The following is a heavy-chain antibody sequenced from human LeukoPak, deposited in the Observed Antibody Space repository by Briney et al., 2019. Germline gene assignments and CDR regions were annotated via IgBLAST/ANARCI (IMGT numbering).Heavy chain of an antibody. CDR2: ISAYNGNT. Sequence: ASVKVSCKASGYTFTSYDINWVRQATGQGLEWMGWISAYNGNTNYAQKLQGRVTMTTDTSTSTAYMELRSPRSDDTAVYYCAREGHYYYDSSGYDYWGQGTLVTVSS. D-gene: IGHD3-22*01. CDR1: GYTFTSYD. CDR3: AREGHYYYDSSGYDY. V-gene: IGHV1-18*01. J-gene: IGHJ4*02.